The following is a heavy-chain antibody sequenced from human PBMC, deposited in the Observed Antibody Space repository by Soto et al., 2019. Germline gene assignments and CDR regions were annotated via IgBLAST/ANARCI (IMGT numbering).Heavy chain of an antibody. CDR3: ARYRPAARGVFKWSTLFDY. J-gene: IGHJ4*02. D-gene: IGHD2-2*01. CDR1: GFTFSSYA. V-gene: IGHV3-30*04. Sequence: GGSLRLSCAASGFTFSSYAMHWVRQAPGKGLEWVAVISYDGRNKYYADSVKGRFTISRDNSKNTLYLQMNSLRAEDTAVYYCARYRPAARGVFKWSTLFDYWGQGTLVTVSS. CDR2: ISYDGRNK.